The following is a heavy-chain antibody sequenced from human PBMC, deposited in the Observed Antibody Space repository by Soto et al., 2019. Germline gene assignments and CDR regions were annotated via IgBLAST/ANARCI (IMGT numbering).Heavy chain of an antibody. CDR1: GFIFSSYE. CDR3: ARYIRGPTVYYFDF. V-gene: IGHV3-48*03. Sequence: PGGSLRLSCTASGFIFSSYEMTWVRQAPGKGLEWVSYISSSGGTIKYADSVKGRFTVSRDNAKNSLYLQMNSLRAEDTAVYYCARYIRGPTVYYFDFWGPGVLVTRLL. J-gene: IGHJ4*02. CDR2: ISSSGGTI. D-gene: IGHD1-1*01.